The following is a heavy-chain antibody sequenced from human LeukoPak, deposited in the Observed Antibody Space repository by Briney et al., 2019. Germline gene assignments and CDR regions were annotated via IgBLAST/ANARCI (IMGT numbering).Heavy chain of an antibody. CDR1: GGSISSSSYY. Sequence: SETLSLTCTVSGGSISSSSYYWGWIRQPPGKGLEWIGSIYYSGSTYYNPSLKSRVTISVDTSKNQFSLKLSSVTAADTAVYYCPRQASGIFYNQDPHYFDYWGQGTLVTVSS. D-gene: IGHD2-15*01. CDR2: IYYSGST. V-gene: IGHV4-39*01. CDR3: PRQASGIFYNQDPHYFDY. J-gene: IGHJ4*02.